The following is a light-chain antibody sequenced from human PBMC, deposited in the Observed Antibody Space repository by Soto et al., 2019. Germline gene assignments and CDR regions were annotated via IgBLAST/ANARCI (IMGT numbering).Light chain of an antibody. J-gene: IGLJ1*01. V-gene: IGLV2-14*01. CDR3: SSYTSSSTYV. CDR2: EVS. Sequence: QSVLTQPPSVSGAPGQRVTISCTGSSSNIGAGYDVHWYQQHPGKAPKAMIYEVSNRPSGVSNRFSGSKSGNTASLTISGLQAEDEADYYCSSYTSSSTYVFGTGTKVTVL. CDR1: SSNIGAGYD.